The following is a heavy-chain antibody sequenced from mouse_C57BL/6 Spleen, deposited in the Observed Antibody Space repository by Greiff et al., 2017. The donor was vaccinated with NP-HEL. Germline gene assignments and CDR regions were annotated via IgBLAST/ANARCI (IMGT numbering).Heavy chain of an antibody. CDR1: GYTFTSYW. CDR3: ARPGGYFYAMDY. V-gene: IGHV1-55*01. Sequence: VQLQQSGAELVKPGASVKMSCKASGYTFTSYWITWVKQRPGQGLEWIGDIYPGSGSTNYNEKFKSKATLTVDTSSSTAYMQLSSLTSEDSAVYYCARPGGYFYAMDYWGQGTSVTVSS. J-gene: IGHJ4*01. CDR2: IYPGSGST. D-gene: IGHD2-3*01.